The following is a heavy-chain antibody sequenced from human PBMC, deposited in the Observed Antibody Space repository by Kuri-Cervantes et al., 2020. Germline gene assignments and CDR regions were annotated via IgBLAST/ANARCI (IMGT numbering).Heavy chain of an antibody. CDR1: EFTLSSFA. D-gene: IGHD2-21*02. Sequence: GESLKISCTASEFTLSSFAMHWVRQAPGRGLEWVATIQEHGTIKTYVDSVKGRFTISRDNDNNYLYLQMNSLRAEDTAVYYCARAGDWDAFDIWGQGTMVTVSS. J-gene: IGHJ3*02. V-gene: IGHV3-7*03. CDR3: ARAGDWDAFDI. CDR2: IQEHGTIK.